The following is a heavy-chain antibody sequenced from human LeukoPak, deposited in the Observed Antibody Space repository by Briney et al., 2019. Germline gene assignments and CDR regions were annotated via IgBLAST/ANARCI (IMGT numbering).Heavy chain of an antibody. J-gene: IGHJ6*02. CDR2: ISGSGGST. V-gene: IGHV3-23*01. CDR3: AKVPAASFPHYYYSMDV. CDR1: GFTFSSYA. D-gene: IGHD2-2*01. Sequence: PGGSLRLSCAASGFTFSSYAMSWVRQAPGKGLEWVSAISGSGGSTYYADSVKGRFTISRDNSKNTLYLQMNSLRAEDTAVYYCAKVPAASFPHYYYSMDVWGQGTTVTVSS.